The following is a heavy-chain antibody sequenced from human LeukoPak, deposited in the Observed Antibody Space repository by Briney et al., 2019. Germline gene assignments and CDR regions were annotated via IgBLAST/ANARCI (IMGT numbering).Heavy chain of an antibody. CDR2: IYHSGST. CDR3: ARAPDMVRGVSLEFDP. Sequence: SETLSLTCAVSGYSISSGYYWGWIRQPPGKGLEWIGSIYHSGSTYYNPSLKSRVTISEDTSKNQFSLKLSSVTAADTAVYYCARAPDMVRGVSLEFDPWGQGTLVTVSS. J-gene: IGHJ5*02. CDR1: GYSISSGYY. V-gene: IGHV4-38-2*01. D-gene: IGHD3-10*01.